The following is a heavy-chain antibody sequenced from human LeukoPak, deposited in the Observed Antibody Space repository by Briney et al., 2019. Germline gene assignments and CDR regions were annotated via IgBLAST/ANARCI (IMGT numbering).Heavy chain of an antibody. J-gene: IGHJ4*02. CDR2: INHSGST. CDR3: ARGYDSSGYYYHPGFWFDY. Sequence: SETLSLTCAVYGGSFSGYYWSWIRQPPGKGLEWIGEINHSGSTNYNPSLKSRVTISVDTSKNQFSLKLSSVTAADTAVYYCARGYDSSGYYYHPGFWFDYWGQGTLVTVSS. CDR1: GGSFSGYY. D-gene: IGHD3-22*01. V-gene: IGHV4-34*01.